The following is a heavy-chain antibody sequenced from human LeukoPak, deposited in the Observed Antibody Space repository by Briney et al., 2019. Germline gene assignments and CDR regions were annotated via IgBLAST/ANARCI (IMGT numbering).Heavy chain of an antibody. J-gene: IGHJ4*02. CDR1: GMSLRAAGVA. D-gene: IGHD3-10*01. CDR2: IYWNGDK. Sequence: GSGPTLVNPTETLTLTCSFSGMSLRAAGVAVGWIRQPPGKAPEWLSLIYWNGDKRYSPSLKSRLTISKDTSKDQVVLAMSNMDPVDTGTYYCAHSHPAIITAVNRYFDYWGQGTLVTVSS. V-gene: IGHV2-5*01. CDR3: AHSHPAIITAVNRYFDY.